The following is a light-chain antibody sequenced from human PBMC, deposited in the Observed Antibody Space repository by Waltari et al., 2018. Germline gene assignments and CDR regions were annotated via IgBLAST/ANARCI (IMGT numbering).Light chain of an antibody. CDR2: QDS. V-gene: IGLV3-1*01. J-gene: IGLJ1*01. CDR3: QAWDSSTGV. Sequence: SYELTQPPSVSVSPGQTASITCSGDKLGYTYACWYQQKPGQSPVLVIYQDSKRPSGIPERFSGSNSGNTATLSISGTQAMDEADYYCQAWDSSTGVFGTGTKVTVL. CDR1: KLGYTY.